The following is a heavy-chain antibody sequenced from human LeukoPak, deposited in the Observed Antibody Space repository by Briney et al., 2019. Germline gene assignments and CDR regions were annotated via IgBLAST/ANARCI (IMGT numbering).Heavy chain of an antibody. CDR2: IYISGST. CDR1: SDSFSNGNYF. V-gene: IGHV4-61*02. Sequence: SQTLSLTCTVSSDSFSNGNYFWAWIRQPAGKGLEWIGRIYISGSTNYKPSLKSRVTMSVDTSMKQFSLKLSSVTAADTAVYYCSREDAHDAFDVWGQGALVTVSS. CDR3: SREDAHDAFDV. J-gene: IGHJ3*01.